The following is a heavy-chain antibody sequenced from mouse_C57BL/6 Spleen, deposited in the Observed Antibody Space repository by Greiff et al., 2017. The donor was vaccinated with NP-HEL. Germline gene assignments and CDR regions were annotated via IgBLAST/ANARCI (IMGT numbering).Heavy chain of an antibody. V-gene: IGHV1-82*01. CDR2: IYPGDGDT. CDR3: ARGNYDWYFDV. Sequence: QVQLQQPGPELVKPGASVKISCKASGYAFSSSWMNWVKQRPGKGLEWIGRIYPGDGDTNYNGKFKGKATLTADKSSSTAYMQLSSLTSEDSAVYFCARGNYDWYFDVWGTGTTVTVSS. D-gene: IGHD2-1*01. J-gene: IGHJ1*03. CDR1: GYAFSSSW.